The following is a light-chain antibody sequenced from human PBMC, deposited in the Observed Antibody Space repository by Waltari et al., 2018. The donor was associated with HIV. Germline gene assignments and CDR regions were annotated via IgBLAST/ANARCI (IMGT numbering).Light chain of an antibody. V-gene: IGLV2-14*03. J-gene: IGLJ3*02. CDR3: ASFTDDNTLL. CDR1: ASAFALYNF. Sequence: SAVTQPASVSGLPGQSIPISCTGDASAFALYNFVSWYQQHPGKLPRLIVYDVDSRASGISARFSGSKSGHTASLNISGLRAEDEADYYCASFTDDNTLLFGGGTKVTVL. CDR2: DVD.